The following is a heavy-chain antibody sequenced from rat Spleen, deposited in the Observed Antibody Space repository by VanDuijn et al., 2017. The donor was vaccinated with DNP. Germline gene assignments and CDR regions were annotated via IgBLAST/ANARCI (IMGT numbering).Heavy chain of an antibody. CDR1: GFTFNYYW. V-gene: IGHV5-31*01. Sequence: EVQLVESGGDLVQPGRSLKLSCVASGFTFNYYWMAWIRQAPGKGLEWIGSITSGSGTTSYPDSVKGRFTISRDDAKNTLSLQMNSLRSEDTATYYCARVGDLHDGGDGDVLDVWGQGTSVTVSS. J-gene: IGHJ4*01. CDR2: ITSGSGTT. CDR3: ARVGDLHDGGDGDVLDV. D-gene: IGHD1-12*02.